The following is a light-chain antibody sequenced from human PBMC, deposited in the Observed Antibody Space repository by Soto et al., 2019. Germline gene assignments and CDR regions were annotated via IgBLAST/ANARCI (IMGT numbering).Light chain of an antibody. CDR2: AAS. CDR3: QQYNSYSWT. Sequence: IQLTQSPSSLSASVGDRVTITCRASQGISSYLAWYQQKPGKAPMFLIYAASTLQSGVPSRFSGSGSGTEFTLTISSLQPDDFATYYCQQYNSYSWTFGQGTKVDI. J-gene: IGKJ1*01. V-gene: IGKV1-9*01. CDR1: QGISSY.